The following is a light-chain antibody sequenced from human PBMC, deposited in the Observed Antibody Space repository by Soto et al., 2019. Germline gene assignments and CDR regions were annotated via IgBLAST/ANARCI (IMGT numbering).Light chain of an antibody. CDR2: DVN. V-gene: IGLV2-8*01. CDR3: VSYAGSSQPA. J-gene: IGLJ2*01. Sequence: QSALTQPPSVSGSPGQSVAISCSGTSSDDGGYNYVSWYQQYPGRAPKLMIYDVNKRPSGVPDRFFGSKSGNTASLTVSGLQAEDEADYYCVSYAGSSQPAFGGGTKLTVL. CDR1: SSDDGGYNY.